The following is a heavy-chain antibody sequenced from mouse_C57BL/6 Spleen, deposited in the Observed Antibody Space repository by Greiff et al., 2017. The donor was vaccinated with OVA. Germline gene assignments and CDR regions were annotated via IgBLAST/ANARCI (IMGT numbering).Heavy chain of an antibody. CDR2: INYDGSST. D-gene: IGHD2-4*01. Sequence: EVMLVESEGGLVQPGSSMKLSCNASGFTFSDYYMAWVRQVPEKGLEWVATINYDGSSTYYLDSLKSRFIISRDNAKNILYLQLISLKSEYTATYYCARGGYYEYDEDAMDYWGQGTSVTVSS. J-gene: IGHJ4*01. V-gene: IGHV5-16*01. CDR1: GFTFSDYY. CDR3: ARGGYYEYDEDAMDY.